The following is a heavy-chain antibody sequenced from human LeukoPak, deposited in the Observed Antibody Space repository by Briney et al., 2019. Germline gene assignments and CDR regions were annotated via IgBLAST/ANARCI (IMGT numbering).Heavy chain of an antibody. V-gene: IGHV4-34*01. CDR3: ARDSSSWYHYYYGMDV. Sequence: PSETLSLTCAVYGGSFSGYYWSRIRQPPGKGLEWIGEINQSGSTNYNPSLKSRVTISVDTSKNQFSLKLSSVTAADTAVYYCARDSSSWYHYYYGMDVWGKGTTVTVSS. CDR1: GGSFSGYY. J-gene: IGHJ6*04. D-gene: IGHD6-13*01. CDR2: INQSGST.